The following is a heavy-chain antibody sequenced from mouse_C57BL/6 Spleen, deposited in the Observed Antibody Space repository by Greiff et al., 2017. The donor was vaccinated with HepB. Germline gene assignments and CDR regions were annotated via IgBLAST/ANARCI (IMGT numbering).Heavy chain of an antibody. CDR3: ARRYGGSSPYFDY. D-gene: IGHD1-1*01. CDR2: ISYGGSYT. V-gene: IGHV5-4*03. J-gene: IGHJ2*01. Sequence: EVMLVESGGGLVKPGGSLKLSCAASGFTFSSYAMSWVRQTPEKRLAWVATISYGGSYTYYPDNVKGRFTISRDNAKNNLYLQMSHLKSEDTAMFYCARRYGGSSPYFDYWGQGTTLTVSS. CDR1: GFTFSSYA.